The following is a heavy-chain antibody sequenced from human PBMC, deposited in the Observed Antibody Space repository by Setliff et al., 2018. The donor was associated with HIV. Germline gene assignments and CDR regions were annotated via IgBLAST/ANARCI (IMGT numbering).Heavy chain of an antibody. J-gene: IGHJ4*02. D-gene: IGHD1-1*01. CDR2: LYYSGST. V-gene: IGHV4-39*07. Sequence: PSETLSLTCTVSGGSISSSSYYWGWIRQPPGKGLEWIGSLYYSGSTYYNPSLKSRVTMSVDTSKNQFSLKLSSVTAVDTAVYYCTRLRGLNLEPFDYWGQGTLVTVSS. CDR3: TRLRGLNLEPFDY. CDR1: GGSISSSSYY.